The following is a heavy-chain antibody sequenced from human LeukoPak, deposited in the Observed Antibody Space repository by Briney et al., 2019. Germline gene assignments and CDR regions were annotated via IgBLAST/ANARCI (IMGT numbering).Heavy chain of an antibody. CDR2: IYPGDSDI. J-gene: IGHJ4*02. V-gene: IGHV5-51*01. D-gene: IGHD3-9*01. Sequence: GESLKISCKGSGYSFTSYWIGWVRQVPGKGLEWMGIIYPGDSDIRYSPSFEGQVTISADKSISTAYLQWSSLKASDTAMYYCARQNSLTGYRRTPTTYFDYWGQGTLVTVSS. CDR3: ARQNSLTGYRRTPTTYFDY. CDR1: GYSFTSYW.